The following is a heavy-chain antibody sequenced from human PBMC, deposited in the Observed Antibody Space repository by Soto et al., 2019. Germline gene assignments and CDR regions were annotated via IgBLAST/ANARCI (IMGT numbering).Heavy chain of an antibody. V-gene: IGHV4-59*01. J-gene: IGHJ5*02. CDR1: GGSISSGY. Sequence: SETLSLTCSVSGGSISSGYWTWIRHPPGKRLEWIGYIYLGGSINYNPSLKSRVIISVDTAKNQFSLSLSSVTAAGTAVYYCTGVYYDIDVYILPPGCQGTSVPVPS. CDR2: IYLGGSI. CDR3: TGVYYDIDVYILPP. D-gene: IGHD3-9*01.